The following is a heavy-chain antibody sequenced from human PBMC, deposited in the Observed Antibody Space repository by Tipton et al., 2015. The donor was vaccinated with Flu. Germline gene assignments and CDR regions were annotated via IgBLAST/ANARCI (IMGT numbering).Heavy chain of an antibody. J-gene: IGHJ2*01. Sequence: LRLSCAVYGGSLSGYSWTWIRQSPGKGLEWIGEINHSGTTNYSPSLKSRVTISIDTSKNHFSLRLSSVTAADTAMYYCAREYTPYGDYYYFDVWGRGTLVTVSS. CDR3: AREYTPYGDYYYFDV. CDR1: GGSLSGYS. D-gene: IGHD4-17*01. V-gene: IGHV4-34*01. CDR2: INHSGTT.